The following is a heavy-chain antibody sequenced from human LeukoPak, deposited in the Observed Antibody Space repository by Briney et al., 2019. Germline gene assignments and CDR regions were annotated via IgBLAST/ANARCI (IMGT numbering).Heavy chain of an antibody. CDR3: ARGRKDHYYGSGSYPY. J-gene: IGHJ4*02. D-gene: IGHD3-10*01. CDR2: INPNSGGT. Sequence: ASVKVSCKASGYTFTGYYMHWVRQAPGQGLEWMGRINPNSGGTNYAQKFQGRVTMTRDTSISTAYMELSRLRSDDTAVYYCARGRKDHYYGSGSYPYWGQGTLVTVSS. CDR1: GYTFTGYY. V-gene: IGHV1-2*06.